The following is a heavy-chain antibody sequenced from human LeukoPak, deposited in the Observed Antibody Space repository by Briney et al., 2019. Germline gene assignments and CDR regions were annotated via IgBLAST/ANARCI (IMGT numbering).Heavy chain of an antibody. CDR2: MNPNSGNT. CDR3: ARVSYGDYGYYYYMDV. V-gene: IGHV1-8*01. CDR1: GYTFTSYD. D-gene: IGHD4-17*01. J-gene: IGHJ6*03. Sequence: ASVKVSCKASGYTFTSYDINWVRQATGQGLEWMGWMNPNSGNTGYAQKFQGRVTMTRNTSISTAYMELSSLRSEDTAVYYCARVSYGDYGYYYYMDVWGKGTTVTTSS.